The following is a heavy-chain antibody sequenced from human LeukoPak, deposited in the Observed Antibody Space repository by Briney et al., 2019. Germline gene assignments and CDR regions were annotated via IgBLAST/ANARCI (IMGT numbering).Heavy chain of an antibody. Sequence: GGSLRLSCAASGFTFSSYAMSWVRQAPGKGLEWVSAISGSGGSTYYADSVKGRFTISRDNAKNSLYLQMNSLRAEDTAVYYCARVLVLYYGMDVWSQGTTVTVSS. CDR2: ISGSGGST. CDR1: GFTFSSYA. V-gene: IGHV3-23*01. J-gene: IGHJ6*02. D-gene: IGHD2/OR15-2a*01. CDR3: ARVLVLYYGMDV.